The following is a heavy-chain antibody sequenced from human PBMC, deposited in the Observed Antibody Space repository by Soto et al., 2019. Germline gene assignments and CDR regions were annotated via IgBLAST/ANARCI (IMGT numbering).Heavy chain of an antibody. J-gene: IGHJ4*02. CDR3: TRHEGGAAADRPLDY. V-gene: IGHV4-39*01. CDR1: GGSIRSSTYY. CDR2: IYYIGST. D-gene: IGHD6-13*01. Sequence: QLRLQESGPGLVKPSETLSLTCTVSGGSIRSSTYYWGRIRQPPGKGLGWIGSIYYIGSTHYNPSLKSLVTMSVDTSTNQFSLKLISVTAADTAVYYCTRHEGGAAADRPLDYWGQGTLVTVSS.